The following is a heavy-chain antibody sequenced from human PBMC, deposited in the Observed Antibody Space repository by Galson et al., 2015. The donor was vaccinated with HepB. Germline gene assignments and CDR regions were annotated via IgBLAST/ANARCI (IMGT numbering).Heavy chain of an antibody. CDR1: GYTFTGYF. D-gene: IGHD2-2*02. V-gene: IGHV1-2*02. J-gene: IGHJ4*02. CDR3: ARVPLVFYCSGTTCYNLIFDY. Sequence: SVKVSCKASGYTFTGYFLHWVRQAPGQGLEWMGWINPYSGGTNYSQKFQGRVTMTRDTSISTAYMELSRLRSDDTAVYYCARVPLVFYCSGTTCYNLIFDYWGQGTLVTVSS. CDR2: INPYSGGT.